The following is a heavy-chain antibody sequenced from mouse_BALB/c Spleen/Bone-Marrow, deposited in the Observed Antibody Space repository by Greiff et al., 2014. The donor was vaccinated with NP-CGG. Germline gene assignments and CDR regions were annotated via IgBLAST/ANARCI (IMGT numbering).Heavy chain of an antibody. CDR1: GFTFSSFG. CDR2: ISSGSRTI. D-gene: IGHD4-1*01. CDR3: TRGGNWEDFDY. Sequence: EVKLQESGGGLVQPGGSRKFSCAASGFTFSSFGMHWFRQAPEKGLEWVAYISSGSRTIYYADTVKGRFTISRDNPKNTLFLQMTGLRSEDTAMYYCTRGGNWEDFDYWGQGTTLTVSS. V-gene: IGHV5-17*02. J-gene: IGHJ2*01.